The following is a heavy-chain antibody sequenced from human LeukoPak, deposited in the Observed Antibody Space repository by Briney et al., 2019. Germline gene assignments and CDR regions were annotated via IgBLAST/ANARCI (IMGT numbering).Heavy chain of an antibody. D-gene: IGHD3/OR15-3a*01. V-gene: IGHV4-59*11. CDR2: IYYSGST. Sequence: SETLSLTCTVSVGSISGLYWSWIRQPPGKGLEWIGYIYYSGSTNYNPSLKTRVAISVDTSKNQFSLKLSSVTAADTAVYYCSRGTRSSGNYYYYMDVWGKGTTVTVSS. CDR1: VGSISGLY. CDR3: SRGTRSSGNYYYYMDV. J-gene: IGHJ6*03.